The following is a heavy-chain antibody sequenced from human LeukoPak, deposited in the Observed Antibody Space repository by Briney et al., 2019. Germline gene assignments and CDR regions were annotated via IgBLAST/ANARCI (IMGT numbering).Heavy chain of an antibody. Sequence: GASVKVSCKAFGATLNIGHVFIWARQAPGQGLQWMGRMIPFLGEVNYAQNFQGRVSFTADRSTATMYMELKRLRLDDTAIYYCSPCGHAYDWFGPWGQGTLVTVSA. CDR2: MIPFLGEV. D-gene: IGHD5-12*01. CDR3: SPCGHAYDWFGP. J-gene: IGHJ5*02. CDR1: GATLNIGHV. V-gene: IGHV1-69*04.